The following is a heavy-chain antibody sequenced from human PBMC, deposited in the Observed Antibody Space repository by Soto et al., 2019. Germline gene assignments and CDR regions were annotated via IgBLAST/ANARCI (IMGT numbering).Heavy chain of an antibody. Sequence: ASVKVSCKASGGTFSSDAISWVRQAPGQGLEWMGGIIPIFGTANYAQKFQGRVTITADESTSTAYMELSSLRSEDTAVYYCARDNPGIAAAGTGGYWGQGTLVTVSS. J-gene: IGHJ4*02. V-gene: IGHV1-69*13. D-gene: IGHD6-13*01. CDR1: GGTFSSDA. CDR2: IIPIFGTA. CDR3: ARDNPGIAAAGTGGY.